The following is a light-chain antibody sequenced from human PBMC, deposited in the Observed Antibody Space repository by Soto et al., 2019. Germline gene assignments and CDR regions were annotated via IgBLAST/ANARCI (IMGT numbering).Light chain of an antibody. J-gene: IGKJ3*01. V-gene: IGKV1-13*02. Sequence: AIQLTQSPSSLSASVGDRVTITCRASQGISSALAWYQQKPGQAPKLLIYDASSLESGVPSRFSGSGSGTDFTLTISSLQPEEFATYYCQQFNRYPRTFGPGTKVDIK. CDR3: QQFNRYPRT. CDR1: QGISSA. CDR2: DAS.